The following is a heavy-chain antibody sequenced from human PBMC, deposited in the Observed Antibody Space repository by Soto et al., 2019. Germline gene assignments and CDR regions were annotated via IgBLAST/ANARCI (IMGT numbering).Heavy chain of an antibody. CDR1: SYTFTSYG. D-gene: IGHD2-2*01. CDR3: ARRQPGFDAFDI. CDR2: ISAHNGNT. J-gene: IGHJ3*02. Sequence: QVQMVQSGAEVKKPGASVKVSCKASSYTFTSYGISWVRQAPGQGLEWMGWISAHNGNTNYAQKLQGRVFMTTDTSTSTAYMELRSLRSDDTAVYYCARRQPGFDAFDIWGQGTMVTVSS. V-gene: IGHV1-18*04.